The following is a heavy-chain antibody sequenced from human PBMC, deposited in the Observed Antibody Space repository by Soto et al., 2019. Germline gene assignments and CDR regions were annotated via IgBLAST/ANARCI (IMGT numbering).Heavy chain of an antibody. CDR2: IYYSGST. V-gene: IGHV4-59*08. CDR1: GGSISSYY. D-gene: IGHD3-3*01. J-gene: IGHJ5*02. Sequence: QVQLQESGPGLVKPSETLSLTCTVSGGSISSYYWSWIRQPPGKGLEWIGYIYYSGSTNYNPSLKSRVTISVDTSKNQFSLKLSSVTAADTAVYYCARHLGPYDFWSGYRHQITGGFFDPWGQGTLVTVSS. CDR3: ARHLGPYDFWSGYRHQITGGFFDP.